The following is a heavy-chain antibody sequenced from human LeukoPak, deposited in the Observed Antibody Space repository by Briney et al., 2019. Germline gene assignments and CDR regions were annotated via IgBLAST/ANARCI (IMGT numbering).Heavy chain of an antibody. V-gene: IGHV3-21*01. D-gene: IGHD6-19*01. Sequence: GGSLRLSCAASGFTFSTYNMNWVRQAPGKGLEWVSSITSSSSYIYYADSVKGRFTISRDNAKNSLYLQMNSLRAEDTAVYYCARGYGEIAVAVDFDYWGQGTLVTVSS. J-gene: IGHJ4*02. CDR3: ARGYGEIAVAVDFDY. CDR2: ITSSSSYI. CDR1: GFTFSTYN.